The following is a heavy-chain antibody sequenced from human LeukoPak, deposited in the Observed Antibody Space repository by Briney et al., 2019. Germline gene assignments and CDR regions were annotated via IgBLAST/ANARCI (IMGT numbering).Heavy chain of an antibody. CDR3: ARGKDRGVIIGFDY. V-gene: IGHV1-69*04. D-gene: IGHD3-10*01. CDR2: IIPILGIA. CDR1: GGTFSSYA. J-gene: IGHJ4*02. Sequence: SVKVSCKASGGTFSSYAISWVRQAPGQGLEWMGRIIPILGIANYAQKFQGRVTITADKSTSTAYMELSSLRSEDTAVYYCARGKDRGVIIGFDYWGQGTLVTVSS.